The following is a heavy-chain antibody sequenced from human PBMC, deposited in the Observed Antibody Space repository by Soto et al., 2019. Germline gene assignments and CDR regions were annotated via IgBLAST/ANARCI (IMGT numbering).Heavy chain of an antibody. CDR1: GGTFSSYS. D-gene: IGHD3-22*01. CDR3: ATTITMIVVATNYYGMDV. CDR2: IIPIFGTA. V-gene: IGHV1-69*06. J-gene: IGHJ6*02. Sequence: GASVKVSCKGSGGTFSSYSISWVLQAPGQGLEWMGGIIPIFGTANYAQKFQGRVTITADKSTSTAYMELSSLRSEDTAVYYCATTITMIVVATNYYGMDVWGQGTTVTVSS.